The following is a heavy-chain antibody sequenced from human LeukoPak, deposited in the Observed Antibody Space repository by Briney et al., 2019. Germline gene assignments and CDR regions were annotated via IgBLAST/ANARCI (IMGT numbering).Heavy chain of an antibody. CDR2: IYPGDSDT. CDR3: ARAGQGQMLSTWFDP. D-gene: IGHD3-16*02. CDR1: GYSCTNYW. Sequence: GESLKISCKGSGYSCTNYWISWVRQMPGKGLECMGIIYPGDSDTRYSPSFQGQVTISADKSISTAYLQWSSLKASDTAMYYCARAGQGQMLSTWFDPWGQGTLVTVSS. V-gene: IGHV5-51*01. J-gene: IGHJ5*02.